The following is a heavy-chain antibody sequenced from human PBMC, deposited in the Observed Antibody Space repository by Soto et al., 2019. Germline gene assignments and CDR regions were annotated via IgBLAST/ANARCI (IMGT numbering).Heavy chain of an antibody. CDR2: ISYDGSNK. V-gene: IGHV3-30-3*01. CDR3: ARDAGSIYSSSWYWFDP. Sequence: QVQLVESGGGVVQPGRSLRLSCAASGFTFSSYAMHWVRQAPGKGLEWVAVISYDGSNKYYADSVKGRFTISRDNSKNTLYLQMTSLRAEDTAVYYCARDAGSIYSSSWYWFDPWGQGTLVTVSS. J-gene: IGHJ5*02. CDR1: GFTFSSYA. D-gene: IGHD6-13*01.